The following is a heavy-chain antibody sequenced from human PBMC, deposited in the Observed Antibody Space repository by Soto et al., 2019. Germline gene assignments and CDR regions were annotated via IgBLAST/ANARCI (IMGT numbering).Heavy chain of an antibody. J-gene: IGHJ4*02. CDR2: IYHSGRT. CDR1: GYSISSGYY. Sequence: SETLSLTCAVSGYSISSGYYWGWIRKHPGKGLEWIGSIYHSGRTYYNPSLRSRVTISVDTAKSQFSLKLISLTAADTAVYYCARDRAYYESSGLYFDYWGQGTLVTVSS. CDR3: ARDRAYYESSGLYFDY. V-gene: IGHV4-38-2*02. D-gene: IGHD3-22*01.